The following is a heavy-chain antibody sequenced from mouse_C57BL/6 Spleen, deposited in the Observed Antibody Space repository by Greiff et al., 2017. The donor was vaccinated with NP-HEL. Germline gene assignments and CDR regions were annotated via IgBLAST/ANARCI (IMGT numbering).Heavy chain of an antibody. J-gene: IGHJ3*01. CDR2: IDPSDSET. V-gene: IGHV1-52*01. D-gene: IGHD2-1*01. CDR1: GYTFTSYW. Sequence: QVQLQQSGAELVRPGSSVKLSCKASGYTFTSYWMHWVKQRPIQGLEWIGNIDPSDSETHYNQKFKDKATLTVDKSSSTAYMQLSSLTSEDSAVYYCARVGDYGNYEAWFAYWGQGTLVTVSA. CDR3: ARVGDYGNYEAWFAY.